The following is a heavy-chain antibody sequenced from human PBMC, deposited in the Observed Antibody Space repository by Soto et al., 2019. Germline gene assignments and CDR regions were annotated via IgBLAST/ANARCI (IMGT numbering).Heavy chain of an antibody. CDR2: INPSGGST. CDR3: ASPPFPGGINAVCNPFDC. V-gene: IGHV1-46*01. D-gene: IGHD2-8*01. Sequence: ASVKVSCKASGYTFTDYYIHWVRQAPGQGLEWMGMINPSGGSTDYAQKFRGRVTMTRDTSTGTVYMELSSLRSEDTAVYYCASPPFPGGINAVCNPFDCWGQGTLVSVSS. CDR1: GYTFTDYY. J-gene: IGHJ4*02.